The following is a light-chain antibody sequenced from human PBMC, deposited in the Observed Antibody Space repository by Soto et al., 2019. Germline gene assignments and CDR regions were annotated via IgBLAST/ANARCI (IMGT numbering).Light chain of an antibody. CDR1: QSLSSK. Sequence: DIQMTQSPSTLSASVGDRVTITCRASQSLSSKLAWYQQRPGTAPKLFIYKASSLESGVPSRFSGSESGKEFTLTISSLQPDDLATYYCQQYSEYPWTFGQGTKVEIK. V-gene: IGKV1-5*03. J-gene: IGKJ1*01. CDR3: QQYSEYPWT. CDR2: KAS.